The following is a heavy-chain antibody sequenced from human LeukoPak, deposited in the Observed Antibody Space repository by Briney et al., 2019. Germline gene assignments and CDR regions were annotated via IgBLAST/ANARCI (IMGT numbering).Heavy chain of an antibody. Sequence: PGGSLRLSCAASGFTFSSYGMHWVRQAPGKGLEWVAFIRYDGSNKYYADSVKGRFTISRDNSKNTLYLQMNSLRAEDTAVYYCARDLIRRFGELLSDYYYYYGMDVWGQGTTVTVSS. CDR1: GFTFSSYG. J-gene: IGHJ6*02. V-gene: IGHV3-30*02. CDR3: ARDLIRRFGELLSDYYYYYGMDV. D-gene: IGHD3-10*01. CDR2: IRYDGSNK.